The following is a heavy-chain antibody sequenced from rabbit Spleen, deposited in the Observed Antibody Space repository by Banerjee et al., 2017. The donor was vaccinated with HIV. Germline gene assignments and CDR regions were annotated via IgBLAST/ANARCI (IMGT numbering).Heavy chain of an antibody. CDR1: GFDFSSSYM. J-gene: IGHJ3*01. CDR2: IDTNDGDT. V-gene: IGHV1S45*01. Sequence: QEQLKETGGGLVQPGGSLTLSCKDSGFDFSSSYMNWVRQAPGKGLEWIACIDTNDGDTDYANWPKGRFTISKTSSTTVTLQMTSLTAADTATYFCARDLDGVIGWNFGWWGQGTLVTVS. D-gene: IGHD4-1*01. CDR3: ARDLDGVIGWNFGW.